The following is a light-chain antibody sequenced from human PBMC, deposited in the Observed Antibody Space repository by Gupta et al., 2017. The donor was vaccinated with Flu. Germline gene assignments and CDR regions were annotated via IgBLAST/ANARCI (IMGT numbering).Light chain of an antibody. V-gene: IGKV3-11*01. CDR1: QSVGSY. Sequence: EIVLTQSPATLSLSPGGRATLSCRASQSVGSYLAWYQQKPGQAPRLLIYDASNRATGIPARFSGSGSGTDFTLTISSLEPEDFAVYYCQKRSNWPPFTFGHGTKVDIK. CDR3: QKRSNWPPFT. CDR2: DAS. J-gene: IGKJ3*01.